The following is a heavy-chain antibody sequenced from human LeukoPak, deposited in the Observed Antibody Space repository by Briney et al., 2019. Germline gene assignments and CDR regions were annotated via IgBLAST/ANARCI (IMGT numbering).Heavy chain of an antibody. J-gene: IGHJ4*02. CDR2: IYSGGST. Sequence: PGGSLRLSCAASGFTVSSNYISWVRQAPGKGLEWVSVIYSGGSTYYADSVKGRFTISRDNSKNTLYLQMNSLRAEDTAVYYCARHSGKFGEFLIDYWGQGTLVTVSS. CDR3: ARHSGKFGEFLIDY. V-gene: IGHV3-66*04. D-gene: IGHD3-10*01. CDR1: GFTVSSNY.